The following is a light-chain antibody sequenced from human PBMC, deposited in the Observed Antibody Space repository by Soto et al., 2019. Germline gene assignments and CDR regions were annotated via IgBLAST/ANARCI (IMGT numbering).Light chain of an antibody. CDR1: QNISTS. Sequence: DIQLTQSPSTLSASVGDSVTITCRASQNISTSLAWYQHKPGKAPKLLMFDVSNLESGVPSRFSGSGSGTEFTLTISSLHSDEFATYYCQQYDYSRTFGQGTKVDI. CDR3: QQYDYSRT. J-gene: IGKJ1*01. CDR2: DVS. V-gene: IGKV1-5*01.